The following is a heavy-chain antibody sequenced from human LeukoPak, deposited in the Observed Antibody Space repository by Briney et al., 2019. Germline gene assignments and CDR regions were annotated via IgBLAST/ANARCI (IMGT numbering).Heavy chain of an antibody. CDR1: GGSISSGGYY. Sequence: KSSETLSLTCTVSGGSISSGGYYWSWIRQHPGKGLEWIGYIYYSGSTYYNPSLKSRVTISVDTSKNQFSLKLSSVTAADTAVYYCARSMVRGVIIGWFDPWGQGTLVTVSS. J-gene: IGHJ5*02. CDR3: ARSMVRGVIIGWFDP. CDR2: IYYSGST. V-gene: IGHV4-30-4*08. D-gene: IGHD3-10*01.